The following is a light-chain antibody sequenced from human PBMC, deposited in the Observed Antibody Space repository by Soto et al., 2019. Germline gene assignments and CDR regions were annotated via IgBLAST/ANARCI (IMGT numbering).Light chain of an antibody. V-gene: IGKV2-28*01. CDR1: QSLLHSNGYNY. CDR2: LGS. CDR3: MQALQTPKS. J-gene: IGKJ1*01. Sequence: DIVMTQSPLSLPVTPGEPASISCRSSQSLLHSNGYNYLDWYLQKPGQSPQLLIYLGSNRASGGPDRFRGSGSVTDFTLKISRVEAEDVGVNYCMQALQTPKSFGPGTKVEIK.